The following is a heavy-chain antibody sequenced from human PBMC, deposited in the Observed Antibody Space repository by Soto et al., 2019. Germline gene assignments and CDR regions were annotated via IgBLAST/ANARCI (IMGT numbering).Heavy chain of an antibody. J-gene: IGHJ5*02. CDR3: AAGWAAAGTGFDP. V-gene: IGHV3-21*02. Sequence: EVQLVESGGDLVQPGGSLRLSCATSDFTFSSSSMNWVRQAPGKALEWVSSISAGSSYIYYADSLTGRFTISRDNAKNSLYLQMINLRAEDTAVYYCAAGWAAAGTGFDPWGQGTLVTVSS. D-gene: IGHD6-13*01. CDR1: DFTFSSSS. CDR2: ISAGSSYI.